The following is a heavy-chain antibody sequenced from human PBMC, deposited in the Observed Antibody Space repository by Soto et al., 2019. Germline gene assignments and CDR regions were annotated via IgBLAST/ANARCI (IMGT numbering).Heavy chain of an antibody. Sequence: LGESLKISCKGSGYSFTSYWIGWVRQMPGKGLEWMGIIYPGDSDTRYSPSFQGQVTISADKSIRTAYLQWSSLKASDTAMYYCARQNDYGAYYYYYGMDVWGQGTTVTVSS. J-gene: IGHJ6*02. CDR2: IYPGDSDT. CDR1: GYSFTSYW. D-gene: IGHD4-17*01. CDR3: ARQNDYGAYYYYYGMDV. V-gene: IGHV5-51*01.